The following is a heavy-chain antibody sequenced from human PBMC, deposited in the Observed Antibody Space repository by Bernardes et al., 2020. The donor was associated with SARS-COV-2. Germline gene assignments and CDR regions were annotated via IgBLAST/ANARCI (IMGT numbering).Heavy chain of an antibody. J-gene: IGHJ4*02. V-gene: IGHV3-23*01. CDR1: GFSFSSCG. Sequence: GGSLRLSCAASGFSFSSCGMSWVRQAPGKGLEWVSTITVSRVSTYYADSVKGRFTISTDNSKNTLYLQMNSLRVEDTAVYYCVKRGSEHSFDYWGQGTLVTVSS. CDR3: VKRGSEHSFDY. CDR2: ITVSRVST.